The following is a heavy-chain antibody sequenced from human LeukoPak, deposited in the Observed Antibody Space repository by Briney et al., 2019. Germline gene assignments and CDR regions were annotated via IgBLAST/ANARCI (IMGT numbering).Heavy chain of an antibody. CDR3: GRQTGSGLYILP. Sequence: WETLSLTCTVSGVSISSSYSYWGWIRQPPGMGLEWMGSIYYTGNTYYNASLKSQVSISIDTSKNQFSLKLTSVTPADTAVYYCGRQTGSGLYILPGGQGTLVTLSA. CDR2: IYYTGNT. J-gene: IGHJ4*02. V-gene: IGHV4-39*01. D-gene: IGHD2/OR15-2a*01. CDR1: GVSISSSYSY.